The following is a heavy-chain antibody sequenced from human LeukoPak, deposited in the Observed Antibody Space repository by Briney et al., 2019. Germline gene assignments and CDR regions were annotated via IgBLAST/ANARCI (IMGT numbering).Heavy chain of an antibody. CDR3: AKDRTQDYGDYFYYGMDV. D-gene: IGHD4-17*01. Sequence: GSLRLSCAASGFTFSSYGMHWVRQAPDKGLEWVAVISYDGSNKYYADSVKGRFTISRDNSKNTLYLQMNSLRAEDTAVYYCAKDRTQDYGDYFYYGMDVWGQGTTVTVSS. J-gene: IGHJ6*02. CDR2: ISYDGSNK. CDR1: GFTFSSYG. V-gene: IGHV3-30*18.